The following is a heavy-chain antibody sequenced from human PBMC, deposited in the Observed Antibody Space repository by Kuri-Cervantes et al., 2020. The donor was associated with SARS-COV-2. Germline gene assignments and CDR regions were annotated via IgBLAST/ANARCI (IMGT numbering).Heavy chain of an antibody. D-gene: IGHD2-2*01. CDR3: ARGPWHQLPWFDP. CDR1: GFTFSSYA. V-gene: IGHV3-30-3*01. Sequence: GESLKISCAASGFTFSSYAMHWVRQAPGKWLEWVAVISYDGSNKYYADSVKGRFTISRDNSKNTLYLQMNSLRAEDTAVYYCARGPWHQLPWFDPWGQGTLVTVSS. CDR2: ISYDGSNK. J-gene: IGHJ5*02.